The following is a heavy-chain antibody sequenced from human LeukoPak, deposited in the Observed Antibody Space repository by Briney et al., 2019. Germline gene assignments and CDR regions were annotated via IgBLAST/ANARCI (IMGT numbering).Heavy chain of an antibody. CDR1: GYTLTELS. Sequence: ASVKVSCKVSGYTLTELSMHWVRQAPGKGLEWMGGFDPEDGETIYAQKFQGRVTMTRNTSISTAYMELSSLRSEDTAVYYCARGLRNRYYDSSVYWFDPWGQGTLVTVSS. V-gene: IGHV1-24*01. CDR3: ARGLRNRYYDSSVYWFDP. CDR2: FDPEDGET. J-gene: IGHJ5*02. D-gene: IGHD3-22*01.